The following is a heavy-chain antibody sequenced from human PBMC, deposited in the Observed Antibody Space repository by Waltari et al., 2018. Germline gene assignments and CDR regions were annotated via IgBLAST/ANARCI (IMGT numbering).Heavy chain of an antibody. CDR3: ARTGDDY. Sequence: EVQLVESGGGLVQHGGSLRRSCAASGFTFTRYWMSWVRQAPGKGLECVANINQGGSDKNYVDSVKGRFTISRDNAKNSLYLQMNSLRAEDTAVYYCARTGDDYWGQGTLVTVSS. D-gene: IGHD1-1*01. J-gene: IGHJ4*02. V-gene: IGHV3-7*03. CDR1: GFTFTRYW. CDR2: INQGGSDK.